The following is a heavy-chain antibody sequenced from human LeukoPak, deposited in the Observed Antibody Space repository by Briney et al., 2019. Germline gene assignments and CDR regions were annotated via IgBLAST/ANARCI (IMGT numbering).Heavy chain of an antibody. J-gene: IGHJ4*02. CDR1: GFTFRSHW. CDR2: IKGDETYI. V-gene: IGHV3-74*01. CDR3: VRDGDVYNFDH. Sequence: GGYLRLSCAASGFTFRSHWMHWVRQAPGKGMVWVSRIKGDETYINYADPVKGRFTISRDNAKNKLYLQMTSLRAEDTAIYYCVRDGDVYNFDHWGQGTLVTVSS. D-gene: IGHD5-24*01.